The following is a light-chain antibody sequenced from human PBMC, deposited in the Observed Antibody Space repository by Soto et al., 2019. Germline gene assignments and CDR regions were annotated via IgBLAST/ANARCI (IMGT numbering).Light chain of an antibody. CDR2: DVT. CDR3: CSFVGSHRV. CDR1: SSDIGRYIY. V-gene: IGLV2-11*01. Sequence: QSALTQPRSVSESPGQSVTISCTGTSSDIGRYIYVSWYQQHPGKAPKLLIYDVTRRPSGVPDRFSGSKSDNTASLTISGLQAEDEADYYSCSFVGSHRVFGGGTQLTVL. J-gene: IGLJ3*02.